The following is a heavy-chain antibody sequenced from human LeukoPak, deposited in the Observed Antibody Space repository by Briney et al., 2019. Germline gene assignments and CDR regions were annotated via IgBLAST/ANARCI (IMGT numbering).Heavy chain of an antibody. CDR2: IYSGGST. J-gene: IGHJ5*02. D-gene: IGHD6-13*01. CDR1: GFTVSSNY. V-gene: IGHV3-66*01. Sequence: GGSLRLSCAASGFTVSSNYMSWVRQAPGKGLEWVSVIYSGGSTYYADSVKGRFTISRDNSKNTLYLQMNSLRAEDTAVYYCAREAVYSSSWCWFDPWGQGTLVTVSS. CDR3: AREAVYSSSWCWFDP.